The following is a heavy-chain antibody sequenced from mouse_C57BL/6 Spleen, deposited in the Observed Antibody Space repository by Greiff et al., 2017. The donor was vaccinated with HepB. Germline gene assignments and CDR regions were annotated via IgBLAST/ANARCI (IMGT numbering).Heavy chain of an antibody. CDR2: IDPSDSYT. CDR3: ARNWDVGY. Sequence: VKLQQPGAELVKPGASVKLSCKASGYTFTSYWMQWVKQRPGQGLEWIGEIDPSDSYTNYNQKFKGKATLTVDTSSSTAYMQLSSLTSEDSAVYYCARNWDVGYWGQGTTLTVSS. J-gene: IGHJ2*01. V-gene: IGHV1-50*01. D-gene: IGHD4-1*01. CDR1: GYTFTSYW.